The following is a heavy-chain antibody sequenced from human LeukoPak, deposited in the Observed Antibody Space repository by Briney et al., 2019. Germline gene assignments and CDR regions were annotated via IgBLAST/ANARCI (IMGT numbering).Heavy chain of an antibody. D-gene: IGHD3-22*01. CDR2: MNPNSGNT. CDR1: GYTFTSYD. V-gene: IGHV1-8*03. Sequence: ASVKVSCKASGYTFTSYDINWVRQASEQGLEWMGWMNPNSGNTGYAQKFQGRVTITRNTSISTAYMELSSLRSEDTAVYYCARVVVPPDYYYYYMDVWGKGTTVTVSS. CDR3: ARVVVPPDYYYYYMDV. J-gene: IGHJ6*03.